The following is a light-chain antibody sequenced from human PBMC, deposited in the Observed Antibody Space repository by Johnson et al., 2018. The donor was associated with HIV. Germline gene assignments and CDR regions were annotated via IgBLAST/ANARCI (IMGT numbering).Light chain of an antibody. CDR3: GTWDSGLGAVYV. CDR2: RNN. CDR1: SSNIGSNT. V-gene: IGLV1-51*02. J-gene: IGLJ1*01. Sequence: QSVLTQPPSVSAAPGQKVTISCSGSSSNIGSNTVNWYQQLPGTAPKLLIYRNNQRPSGVPDRFSGSKSGTSATLGITGLQTGDEADYYCGTWDSGLGAVYVFGPGTKVTVL.